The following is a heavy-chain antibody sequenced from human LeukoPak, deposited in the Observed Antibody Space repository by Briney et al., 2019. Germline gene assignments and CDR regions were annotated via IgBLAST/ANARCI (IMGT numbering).Heavy chain of an antibody. V-gene: IGHV3-33*01. D-gene: IGHD6-13*01. CDR3: ARAAAGGSNSFDI. CDR2: TWYDGSDK. J-gene: IGHJ3*02. CDR1: GFTFSNHA. Sequence: GGSLRLSCAASGFTFSNHAMHWVRQAPGKGLEWVAITWYDGSDKYYADSVKGRFTISRDNSKNTLYLLMNSLRTADTAAYYCARAAAGGSNSFDIWGQGTMVTVSS.